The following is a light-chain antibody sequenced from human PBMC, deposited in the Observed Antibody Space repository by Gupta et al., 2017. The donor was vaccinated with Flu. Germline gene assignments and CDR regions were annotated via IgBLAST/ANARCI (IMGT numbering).Light chain of an antibody. CDR2: KAS. CDR1: QSISSW. J-gene: IGKJ1*01. V-gene: IGKV1-5*03. CDR3: QQDNSYSPT. Sequence: DIQMTHSPSTLSASVGDRVTITCRASQSISSWLGWYQQKPGKARKLLIYKASRVESGVPSRFSGSGCGTEFTLTISSLQPDDFANYYCQQDNSYSPTFGQGTKVEIK.